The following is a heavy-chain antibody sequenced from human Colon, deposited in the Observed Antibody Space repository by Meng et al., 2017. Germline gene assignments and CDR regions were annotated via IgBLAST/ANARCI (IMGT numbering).Heavy chain of an antibody. Sequence: GESLKISCAASGFAFRSYWMGWVRQGPGKGLEWVANIKPDGGEEYYLDSVRGRFTISRDNAKNSLYLQMNSLRAEDTAVYYCTKDGSGWSAYWGQGTLVTVSS. CDR1: GFAFRSYW. CDR3: TKDGSGWSAY. CDR2: IKPDGGEE. V-gene: IGHV3-7*01. J-gene: IGHJ4*02. D-gene: IGHD6-19*01.